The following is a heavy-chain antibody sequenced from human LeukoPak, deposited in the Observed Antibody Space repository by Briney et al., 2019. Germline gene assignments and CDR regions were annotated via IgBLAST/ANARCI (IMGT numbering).Heavy chain of an antibody. D-gene: IGHD4-23*01. Sequence: GASVKVSCKASGYTFTGYYMHWVRQAPGQGLEWMGWINPNSGGTNYAQKFQGRVTMTRDTSISTAYMELSRLRSDDTAVYYCARGTRDFMTTVVTQGYWGLGTLVTVSS. CDR1: GYTFTGYY. CDR3: ARGTRDFMTTVVTQGY. CDR2: INPNSGGT. J-gene: IGHJ4*02. V-gene: IGHV1-2*02.